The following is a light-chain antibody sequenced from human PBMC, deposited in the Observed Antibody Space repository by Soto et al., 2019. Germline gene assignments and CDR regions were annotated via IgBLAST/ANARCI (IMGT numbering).Light chain of an antibody. J-gene: IGKJ1*01. Sequence: DIQMTQSPSTLSASVGDRVTITCRASQSMSTWLAWYQQKPGKASKLLIYDASSLESGVPSRFGGGGSGTEFTLTISSLQPDDFAIYDCQQYINYPWTFGQGTKVDIK. CDR2: DAS. V-gene: IGKV1-5*01. CDR3: QQYINYPWT. CDR1: QSMSTW.